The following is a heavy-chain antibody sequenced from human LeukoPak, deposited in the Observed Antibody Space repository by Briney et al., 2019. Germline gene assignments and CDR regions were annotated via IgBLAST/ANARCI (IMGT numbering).Heavy chain of an antibody. Sequence: GGSLRLSCAASGFTFSSYEMNWVRQAPGKGLEWVAVISYDGSNKYYADSVKGRFTISRDNSKNTLYLQMNSLRAEDTAVYYCARSRTTVTSPDYWGQGTLVTVSS. CDR3: ARSRTTVTSPDY. V-gene: IGHV3-30*04. D-gene: IGHD4-17*01. CDR2: ISYDGSNK. J-gene: IGHJ4*02. CDR1: GFTFSSYE.